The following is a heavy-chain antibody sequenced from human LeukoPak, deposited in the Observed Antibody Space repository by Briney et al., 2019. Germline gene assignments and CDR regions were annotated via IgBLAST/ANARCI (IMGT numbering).Heavy chain of an antibody. CDR1: GFTFSSYA. J-gene: IGHJ3*02. V-gene: IGHV3-23*01. CDR2: ISGSGGST. CDR3: ARTAGYDSSGYVHDALDI. Sequence: GGSMRLSCAASGFTFSSYAMSWVRQAPGKGLEWVSAISGSGGSTYYADSVKGRFTISRDISKNTLYLQMNSLRAEDTAVYYCARTAGYDSSGYVHDALDIWGQGTMVTVSS. D-gene: IGHD3-22*01.